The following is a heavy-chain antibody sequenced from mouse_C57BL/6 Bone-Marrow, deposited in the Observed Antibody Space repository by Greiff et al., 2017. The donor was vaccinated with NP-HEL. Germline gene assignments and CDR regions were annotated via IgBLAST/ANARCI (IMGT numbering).Heavy chain of an antibody. Sequence: VQLQQPGAELVKPGASVTLSCKASGYTFTSYWMHWVKQRPGQGLEWIGMIHPNSGSTNYNEKFKSKATLTVDKSSSTAYMQLSSLTSEDSAVYDCARGSIWLAYWGQGTLVTVSA. J-gene: IGHJ3*01. CDR1: GYTFTSYW. V-gene: IGHV1-64*01. CDR2: IHPNSGST. CDR3: ARGSIWLAY. D-gene: IGHD1-1*01.